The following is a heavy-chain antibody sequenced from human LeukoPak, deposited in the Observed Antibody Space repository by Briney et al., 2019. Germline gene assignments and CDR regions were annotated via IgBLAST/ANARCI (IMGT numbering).Heavy chain of an antibody. J-gene: IGHJ3*02. Sequence: SGGSLRLSCAPAGFTFSSYAIRWARHAPGRGLEWVSANSGNGGSTYYAHSGKGLFTISRDNSKKTLYLQMSSLRAGDTAVYYCAKDRGSGWYGWAIKDAFDIWGQGTMVTVSS. D-gene: IGHD6-19*01. V-gene: IGHV3-23*01. CDR2: NSGNGGST. CDR1: GFTFSSYA. CDR3: AKDRGSGWYGWAIKDAFDI.